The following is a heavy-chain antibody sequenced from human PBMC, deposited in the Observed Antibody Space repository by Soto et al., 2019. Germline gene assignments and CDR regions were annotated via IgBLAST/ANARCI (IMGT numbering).Heavy chain of an antibody. D-gene: IGHD6-6*01. J-gene: IGHJ4*02. CDR3: ARGGAARPDY. CDR1: GFIFSNYG. Sequence: EVQLVESGGGLVQLGGSLRLSCAASGFIFSNYGMNWVRQAPGKGPEWVAYISSSSSNINYADSVRGRFTISRDNAKNSLYLQVNGLRDGDSAVYYCARGGAARPDYWGQGTLVSVSS. V-gene: IGHV3-48*02. CDR2: ISSSSSNI.